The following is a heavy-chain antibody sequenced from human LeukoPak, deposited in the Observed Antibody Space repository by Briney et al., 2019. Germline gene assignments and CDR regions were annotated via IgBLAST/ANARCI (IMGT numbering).Heavy chain of an antibody. J-gene: IGHJ5*02. CDR2: ISGSGGST. Sequence: GGSLRLSCAASGFTFSSYAMSWVRQAPGKGLEWVSAISGSGGSTYYVDSVKGRFTISRDNSKNTLCLQMNSLRAEDTAVYYCAKGASMVRGVIYNWFDPWGQGTLVTVSS. CDR3: AKGASMVRGVIYNWFDP. CDR1: GFTFSSYA. V-gene: IGHV3-23*01. D-gene: IGHD3-10*01.